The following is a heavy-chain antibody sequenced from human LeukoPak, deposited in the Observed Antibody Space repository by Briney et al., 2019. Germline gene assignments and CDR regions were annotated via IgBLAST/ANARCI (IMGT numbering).Heavy chain of an antibody. D-gene: IGHD5-18*01. V-gene: IGHV1-69*13. CDR1: GYTFTTYG. CDR3: AMRGYSYGYDY. CDR2: IIPIFGTA. J-gene: IGHJ4*02. Sequence: SVKVSCKASGYTFTTYGISWVRQAPGQGLEWMGGIIPIFGTANYAQKFQGRVTITADESTSTAYMELSSLRSEDTAVYYCAMRGYSYGYDYWGQGTLVTVSS.